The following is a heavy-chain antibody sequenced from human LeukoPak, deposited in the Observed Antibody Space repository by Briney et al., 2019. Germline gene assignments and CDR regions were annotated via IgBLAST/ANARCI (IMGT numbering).Heavy chain of an antibody. D-gene: IGHD2-2*01. CDR3: AAPAINYSRGS. J-gene: IGHJ4*02. CDR1: GFTFSSYS. Sequence: PGGSLRLSCAASGFTFSSYSMNWVRQAPGKGLEWVAPINSSGSDIYYVDSVKGRFTISRDNAKNSLYLQMNSLRAEDTAVYYSAAPAINYSRGSWGQGTLVTVSS. CDR2: INSSGSDI. V-gene: IGHV3-21*04.